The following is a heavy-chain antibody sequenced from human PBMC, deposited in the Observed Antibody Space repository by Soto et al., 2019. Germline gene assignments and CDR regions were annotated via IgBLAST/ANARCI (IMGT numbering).Heavy chain of an antibody. V-gene: IGHV4-34*01. CDR1: GGSFSGYY. J-gene: IGHJ6*02. Sequence: SETLSLTCAVYGGSFSGYYWSWIRQPPGKGLEWIGEINHSGSTNYNPSLKSRVTISVDTSKNQFSLKLSSVSAADTAVYYCATGRGVRGVIITNYYYYGLDVWGQGTTVTVSS. CDR2: INHSGST. CDR3: ATGRGVRGVIITNYYYYGLDV. D-gene: IGHD3-10*01.